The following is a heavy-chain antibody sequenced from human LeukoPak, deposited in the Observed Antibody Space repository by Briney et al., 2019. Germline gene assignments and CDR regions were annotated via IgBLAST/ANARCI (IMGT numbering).Heavy chain of an antibody. D-gene: IGHD1-26*01. CDR1: GYTFTGYY. J-gene: IGHJ4*02. CDR2: INPNSGGT. V-gene: IGHV1-2*02. Sequence: ASVKVSCKASGYTFTGYYMHWVRQAPGQGLEWRGWINPNSGGTNYAQKFQGRVTMTRDPSISTAYMELSRLRSDDTAVYYCAREAGDSGSYCDYWGQGTLVTVSS. CDR3: AREAGDSGSYCDY.